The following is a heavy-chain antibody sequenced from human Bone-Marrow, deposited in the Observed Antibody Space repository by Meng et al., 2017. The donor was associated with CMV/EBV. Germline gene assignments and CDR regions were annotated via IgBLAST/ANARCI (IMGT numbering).Heavy chain of an antibody. CDR2: IYYSGST. Sequence: SETLSLTCTVPGGSVSSGSYYWSWIRQPPGKGLEWIGYIYYSGSTNYNPSLKSRVTISVDTSKNQFSLKLSSVTAADTAVYYCARAPIVVVPAAIIGGWFDPWGQATLVTVSS. D-gene: IGHD2-2*01. J-gene: IGHJ5*02. V-gene: IGHV4-61*01. CDR1: GGSVSSGSYY. CDR3: ARAPIVVVPAAIIGGWFDP.